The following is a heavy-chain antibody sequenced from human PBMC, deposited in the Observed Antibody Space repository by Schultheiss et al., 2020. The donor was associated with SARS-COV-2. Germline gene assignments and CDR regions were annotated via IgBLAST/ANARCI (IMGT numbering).Heavy chain of an antibody. J-gene: IGHJ6*02. CDR1: GFTFSSYS. D-gene: IGHD2-15*01. V-gene: IGHV3-21*01. Sequence: GESLKISCAASGFTFSSYSMNWVRQAPGKGLEWVSSISSSSSYIYYADSVKGRFTISRDNSKNTLYLQMNSLRAEDTAVYYCAKDLDCSGGSCYSYYYYGMDVWGQGTTVTVSS. CDR3: AKDLDCSGGSCYSYYYYGMDV. CDR2: ISSSSSYI.